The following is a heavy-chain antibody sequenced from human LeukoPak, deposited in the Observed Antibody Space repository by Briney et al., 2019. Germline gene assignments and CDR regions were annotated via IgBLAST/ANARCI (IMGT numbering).Heavy chain of an antibody. CDR1: GYSIISGYY. V-gene: IGHV4-38-2*01. Sequence: PSETLSLTCAVSGYSIISGYYWGWTRQPPGKGLEGIGRIYHSGSTYYTPSLKSRVPISVDTSKNQFSLKLSSVTAADTAVYYCATRKSGSYFFDYWGQGTLVTVSS. CDR3: ATRKSGSYFFDY. J-gene: IGHJ4*02. D-gene: IGHD1-26*01. CDR2: IYHSGST.